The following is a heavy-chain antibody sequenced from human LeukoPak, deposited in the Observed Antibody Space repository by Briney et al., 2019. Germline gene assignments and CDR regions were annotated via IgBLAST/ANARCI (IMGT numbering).Heavy chain of an antibody. J-gene: IGHJ3*02. D-gene: IGHD1-26*01. Sequence: GGSLRLSRAASGFTFSSYWMHWVRQAPGKGLVWVSRIKSDGSSTTYADSVKGRFNISRDNAKNTLYLQMNSLRAEDTAVYYCTRVGAATHAFDIWGQGTMVTVSS. CDR3: TRVGAATHAFDI. CDR2: IKSDGSST. CDR1: GFTFSSYW. V-gene: IGHV3-74*01.